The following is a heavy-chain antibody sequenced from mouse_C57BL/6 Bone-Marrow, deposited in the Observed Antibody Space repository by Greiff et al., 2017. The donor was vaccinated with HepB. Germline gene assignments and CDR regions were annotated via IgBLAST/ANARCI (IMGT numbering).Heavy chain of an antibody. J-gene: IGHJ4*01. D-gene: IGHD2-1*01. CDR2: ISDGGSYT. V-gene: IGHV5-4*01. CDR1: GFTFSSYA. Sequence: VQLKESGGGLVKPGGSLKLSCAASGFTFSSYAMSWVRQTPEKRLEWVATISDGGSYTYYPDNVKGRFTISRDNAKNNLYLQMSHLKSEDTAMYYCARESTIRMDYWGQGTSVTVSS. CDR3: ARESTIRMDY.